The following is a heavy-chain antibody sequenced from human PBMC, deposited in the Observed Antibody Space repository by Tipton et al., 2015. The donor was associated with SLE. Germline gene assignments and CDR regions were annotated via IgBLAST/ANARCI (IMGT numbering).Heavy chain of an antibody. CDR2: SSPDGRS. CDR1: GGSVSGYY. V-gene: IGHV4-34*01. CDR3: ARENVAADGALDV. D-gene: IGHD6-13*01. J-gene: IGHJ3*01. Sequence: TLSLTCVVYGGSVSGYYWTWIRQSPGKGLGWIGGSSPDGRSNYNPSLKSRVTMSVDTSKNQFSLTVNSVTAADTAVYYCARENVAADGALDVWGQGTMVTVSS.